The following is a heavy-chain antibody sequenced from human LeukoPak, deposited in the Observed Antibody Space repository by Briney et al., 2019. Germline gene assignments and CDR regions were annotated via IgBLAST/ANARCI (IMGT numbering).Heavy chain of an antibody. J-gene: IGHJ4*02. Sequence: SQTLSLTCAISGDSVSSNSAAWNWIRQSPSRGLECLGRTYYRSKWYNDYAVSVKSRITINPDTSKNQFSLQLNSVTPEDTAVYYCARDMAPDYYDSSGYQVGFDYWGQGTLVTVSS. D-gene: IGHD3-22*01. CDR2: TYYRSKWYN. CDR1: GDSVSSNSAA. CDR3: ARDMAPDYYDSSGYQVGFDY. V-gene: IGHV6-1*01.